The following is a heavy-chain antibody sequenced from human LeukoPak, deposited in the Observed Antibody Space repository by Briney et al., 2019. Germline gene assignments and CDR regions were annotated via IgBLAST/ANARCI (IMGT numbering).Heavy chain of an antibody. V-gene: IGHV1-69*13. D-gene: IGHD3-9*01. Sequence: ASVKVSCKASGGTFSSYAISWVRQAPGQGLEWMGGIIPIFGTANYAQKFQGRVTITADESTSTAYMELSSLRSEDTAVYYCARGLRYFDWLLWGAFDIWGQGTMVTVSS. CDR2: IIPIFGTA. J-gene: IGHJ3*02. CDR3: ARGLRYFDWLLWGAFDI. CDR1: GGTFSSYA.